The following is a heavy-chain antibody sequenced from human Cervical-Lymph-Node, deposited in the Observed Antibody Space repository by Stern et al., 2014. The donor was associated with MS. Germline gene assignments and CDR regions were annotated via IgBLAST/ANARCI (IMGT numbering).Heavy chain of an antibody. J-gene: IGHJ5*01. Sequence: VQLLESGGGVVQPGRSLRLSCSASGFTFSSYGMHWVRQIPGKALAWVALISSDGTEEFYADSVKGRFTISRDNSKKTLYLQMNGLRAEDTAVYSCAKRRDGFNYLASWGQGTLVTVSS. CDR1: GFTFSSYG. CDR2: ISSDGTEE. V-gene: IGHV3-30*18. CDR3: AKRRDGFNYLAS. D-gene: IGHD5-24*01.